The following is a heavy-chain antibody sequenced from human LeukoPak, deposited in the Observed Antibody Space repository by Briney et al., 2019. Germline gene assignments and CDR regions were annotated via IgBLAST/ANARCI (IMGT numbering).Heavy chain of an antibody. CDR2: IYYSGST. CDR3: ASRTTGTWYFDY. Sequence: PSQTLSLTCTVSGGSISSGDYYWSWIRQPPGKGLEWIGYIYYSGSTYYNPPLKSRVTISVDTSKNQFSLELSSVTAADTAVYYCASRTTGTWYFDYWGQGTLVTVSS. CDR1: GGSISSGDYY. J-gene: IGHJ4*02. D-gene: IGHD1-1*01. V-gene: IGHV4-30-4*01.